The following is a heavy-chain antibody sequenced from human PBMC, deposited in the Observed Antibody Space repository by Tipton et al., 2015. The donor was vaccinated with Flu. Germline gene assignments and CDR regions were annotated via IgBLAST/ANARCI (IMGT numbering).Heavy chain of an antibody. CDR1: GDSSTTYY. CDR2: VYYSGST. Sequence: TLSLTCTVSGDSSTTYYWSWIRRPPGKGLEWIGFVYYSGSTSYNPSLKSRVTISLDTSKNQFSLKLKSVTAADTALYYCARVAYFYDTSGYRFDAFGVWGQGTMVTVSS. D-gene: IGHD3-22*01. CDR3: ARVAYFYDTSGYRFDAFGV. J-gene: IGHJ3*01. V-gene: IGHV4-59*01.